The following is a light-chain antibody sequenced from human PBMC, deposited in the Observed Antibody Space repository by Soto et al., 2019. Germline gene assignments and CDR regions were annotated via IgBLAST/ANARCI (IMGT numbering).Light chain of an antibody. V-gene: IGLV1-44*01. J-gene: IGLJ1*01. Sequence: QSVLTQPPSASGTPGQRVTMSCSGGNSNIGSHTFNWYEHLPGTAPTLLIFSNNQRPSGVPARFSGTKSGTSASLAISGLQSGDEGDYYCAAWDDSLNGFYVFGTGTKLTVL. CDR2: SNN. CDR3: AAWDDSLNGFYV. CDR1: NSNIGSHT.